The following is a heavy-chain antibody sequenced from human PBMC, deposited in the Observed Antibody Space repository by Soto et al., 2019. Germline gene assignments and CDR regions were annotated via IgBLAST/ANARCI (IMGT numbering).Heavy chain of an antibody. J-gene: IGHJ4*02. D-gene: IGHD6-19*01. CDR3: GRQDYSSGYDY. CDR1: GGSISSYY. Sequence: SSETLSLTCTVSGGSISSYYWSWIRQPPGKGLEWIGYIYYSGSTNYNPSLKSRVTISVDTSKNQFSLKLSSVTAADTAVYYCGRQDYSSGYDYWGQGTLVTVSS. CDR2: IYYSGST. V-gene: IGHV4-59*08.